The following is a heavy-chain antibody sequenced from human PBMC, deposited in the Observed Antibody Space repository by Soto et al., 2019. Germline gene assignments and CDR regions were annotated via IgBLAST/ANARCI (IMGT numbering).Heavy chain of an antibody. D-gene: IGHD2-2*01. CDR2: IYYSGST. V-gene: IGHV4-59*08. CDR1: GGSISSYY. CDR3: ARLNCSSTSCWRFDP. J-gene: IGHJ5*02. Sequence: SETLSLTCTVSGGSISSYYWSWIRQPPGKGLEWIGYIYYSGSTNYNPSLKSRVTISVETSKNQFSLKLSSVTAADTAVYYCARLNCSSTSCWRFDPWGQGTLVTVSS.